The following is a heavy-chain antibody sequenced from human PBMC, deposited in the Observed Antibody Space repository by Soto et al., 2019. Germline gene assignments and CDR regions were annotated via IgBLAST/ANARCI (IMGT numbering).Heavy chain of an antibody. D-gene: IGHD5-18*01. CDR1: GGSISSGDYY. J-gene: IGHJ6*02. Sequence: PAEALARSWTASGGSISSGDYYWSWIRQAQGTGLGGIGYIYCSGSTYYNPSLRSRVATSVDRSKNQFSLKLSSVTAADTAVYYCARDDQRSGYNYGVNYYYYFTMDVWGQGTTVTVSS. CDR3: ARDDQRSGYNYGVNYYYYFTMDV. V-gene: IGHV4-30-4*01. CDR2: IYCSGST.